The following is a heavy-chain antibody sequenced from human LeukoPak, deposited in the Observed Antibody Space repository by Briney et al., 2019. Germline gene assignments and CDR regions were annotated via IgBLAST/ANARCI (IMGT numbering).Heavy chain of an antibody. CDR3: ARGSIQQHYWYFDL. CDR2: INHSGST. V-gene: IGHV4-34*01. Sequence: SETLSLTCAVYGGSFSGYYWSWIRQPPGKGLEWIGEINHSGSTNYNPSLKSRVTISVDTSKNQFSLKLSSVTAADTAVYYCARGSIQQHYWYFDLWGRGTLVTVSS. D-gene: IGHD5-18*01. CDR1: GGSFSGYY. J-gene: IGHJ2*01.